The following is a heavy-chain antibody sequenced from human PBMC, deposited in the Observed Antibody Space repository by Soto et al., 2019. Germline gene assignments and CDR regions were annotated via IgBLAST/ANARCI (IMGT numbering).Heavy chain of an antibody. J-gene: IGHJ4*02. Sequence: GGTMRRSCVPCGFTLSSYSLTWVRQDPGTRPEWVSSISSSSSDIDYADSVKGRFTISRDNAKNSLYLQMSSLRAEDTAVYYCARDQGWSYYDFWSGSPFDHWGQGTLVTVPS. CDR1: GFTLSSYS. V-gene: IGHV3-21*01. CDR3: ARDQGWSYYDFWSGSPFDH. CDR2: ISSSSSDI. D-gene: IGHD3-3*01.